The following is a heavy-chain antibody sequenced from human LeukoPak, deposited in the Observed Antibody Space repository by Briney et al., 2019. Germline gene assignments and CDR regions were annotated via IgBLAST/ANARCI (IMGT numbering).Heavy chain of an antibody. CDR1: GYTFTGYY. Sequence: ASVKVSCKASGYTFTGYYMHWVRQAPGQGLEWMGWINPNSGGTNYAQKFQGRVTMTRDTSISTAYMELGRLRSDDTAVYYCARAGATLRDSWFDPWGQGTLVTVSS. J-gene: IGHJ5*02. CDR2: INPNSGGT. D-gene: IGHD1-26*01. V-gene: IGHV1-2*02. CDR3: ARAGATLRDSWFDP.